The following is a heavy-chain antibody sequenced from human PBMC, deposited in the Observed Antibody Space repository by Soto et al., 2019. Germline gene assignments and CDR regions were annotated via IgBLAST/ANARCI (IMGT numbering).Heavy chain of an antibody. Sequence: ASVKVSCKASGYTFTSYAMHWVRQAPGQRLEWMGWINAGNGNTKYSQKFQGRVTITRDTSASTAYMELSSLRSEDTAVYYCARESAYSSSWYYIDYWGQGTLVTVSS. CDR3: ARESAYSSSWYYIDY. J-gene: IGHJ4*02. D-gene: IGHD6-13*01. CDR1: GYTFTSYA. V-gene: IGHV1-3*01. CDR2: INAGNGNT.